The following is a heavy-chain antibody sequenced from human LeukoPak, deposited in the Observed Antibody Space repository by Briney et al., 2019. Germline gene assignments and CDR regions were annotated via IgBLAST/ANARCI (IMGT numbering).Heavy chain of an antibody. CDR1: GFTVSSNY. Sequence: GGSLRLSCAASGFTVSSNYMSWVRQAPGKGLEWVSVIYSGGSTYYADSVKGRFTISRDNAKNSLYLHMDSLRAEDTAVYYCARGAYSSGWAYFDHWGQGTLVTVSS. V-gene: IGHV3-53*01. CDR2: IYSGGST. D-gene: IGHD6-19*01. CDR3: ARGAYSSGWAYFDH. J-gene: IGHJ4*02.